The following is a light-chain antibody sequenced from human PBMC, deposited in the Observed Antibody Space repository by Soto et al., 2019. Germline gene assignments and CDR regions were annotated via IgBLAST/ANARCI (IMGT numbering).Light chain of an antibody. CDR2: SNN. Sequence: QSVLTQPPSASGTPGQRVTISCSGSSSNIGNNTVHWYQQLPGTAPQLLIYSNNQRPSGVPDRISGSKSGTSASLAISGLQSDDEADYYCASWDDSLNGVVFGGGTKLTV. V-gene: IGLV1-44*01. CDR1: SSNIGNNT. CDR3: ASWDDSLNGVV. J-gene: IGLJ2*01.